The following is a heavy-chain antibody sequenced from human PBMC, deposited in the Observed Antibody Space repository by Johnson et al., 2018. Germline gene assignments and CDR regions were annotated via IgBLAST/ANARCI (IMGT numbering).Heavy chain of an antibody. J-gene: IGHJ6*03. V-gene: IGHV3-15*01. CDR2: IKSKTDGGTT. CDR3: AGGLGGGGYYYMDG. CDR1: GFTVSSNY. D-gene: IGHD3-10*01. Sequence: EVQLVESGGGLIQPGRSLRLSCAASGFTVSSNYMSWVRQAPGKGLEWVGRIKSKTDGGTTDYAAPGKGRFTISRDDSKNTLYLQMNSLKTEETAVDDCAGGLGGGGYYYMDGWGKGTTVTVSS.